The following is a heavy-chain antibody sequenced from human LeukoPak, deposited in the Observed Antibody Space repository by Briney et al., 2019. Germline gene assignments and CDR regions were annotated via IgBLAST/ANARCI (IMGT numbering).Heavy chain of an antibody. CDR3: ARDIGYCSSTSCYLYYFDY. V-gene: IGHV4-4*07. CDR1: GGSISSYY. CDR2: IYTSGST. D-gene: IGHD2-2*01. Sequence: SETLSLTCTVSGGSISSYYWSWIRQPAGKGLEWIGRIYTSGSTNYNPSLKSRVTMSVDTSKNQFSLKLSSVTAADTAVYYCARDIGYCSSTSCYLYYFDYWGQGTLVTVSS. J-gene: IGHJ4*02.